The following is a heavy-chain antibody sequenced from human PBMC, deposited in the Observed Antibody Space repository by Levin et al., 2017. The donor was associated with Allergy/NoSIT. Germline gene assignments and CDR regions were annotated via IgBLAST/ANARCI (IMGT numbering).Heavy chain of an antibody. J-gene: IGHJ6*02. CDR3: AKDLSARSIAVAGYYYYYGMDV. CDR1: GFTFDDYA. CDR2: ISWNSGSI. Sequence: SLKISCAASGFTFDDYAMHWVRQAPGKGLEWVSGISWNSGSIGYADSVKGRFTISRDNAKNSLYLQMNSLRAEDTALYYCAKDLSARSIAVAGYYYYYGMDVWGQGTTVTVSS. V-gene: IGHV3-9*01. D-gene: IGHD6-19*01.